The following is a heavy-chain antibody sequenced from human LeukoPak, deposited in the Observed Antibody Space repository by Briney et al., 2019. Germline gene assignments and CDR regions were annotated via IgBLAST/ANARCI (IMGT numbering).Heavy chain of an antibody. D-gene: IGHD1-26*01. CDR1: GFTFSSYW. V-gene: IGHV3-7*01. CDR2: IKKDGSET. CDR3: ARYRSGYYFDY. J-gene: IGHJ4*02. Sequence: PGGCLRLSCAASGFTFSSYWMTWVRQAPGKGLEWVANIKKDGSETHYVDSVTGRFTISRDNAKSSMHLEMNSLRAEDTAVYYCARYRSGYYFDYWGQGTLLTVSS.